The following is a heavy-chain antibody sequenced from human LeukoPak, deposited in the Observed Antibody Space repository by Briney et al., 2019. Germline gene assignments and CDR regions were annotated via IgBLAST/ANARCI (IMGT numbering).Heavy chain of an antibody. J-gene: IGHJ4*02. CDR2: IYYSGST. Sequence: PSETLSLTCTVSGDYISRSSLYWGWIRQPPGKGLEWIGSIYYSGSTYYNPSLKSRVIISVDTSKNQFSLKLSSVTAADTAVYYCASPGCYASGTYCHYFDYWGQGTLVTVSS. CDR3: ASPGCYASGTYCHYFDY. D-gene: IGHD3-10*01. CDR1: GDYISRSSLY. V-gene: IGHV4-39*01.